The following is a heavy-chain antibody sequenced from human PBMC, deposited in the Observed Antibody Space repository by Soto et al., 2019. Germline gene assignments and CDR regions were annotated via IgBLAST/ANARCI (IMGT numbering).Heavy chain of an antibody. J-gene: IGHJ4*02. CDR2: ISWNSDSI. Sequence: EAQLVESGGGLVQPGRSLRLSCVGSGFIFDDFAIHWVRQAPGKGLEWVSGISWNSDSIGYADSVKGRFTISRDNAKNALYLQINILRVDDAAFYYCKKVGWVYDFSSGSVHFDLWGQGTPVTVSS. CDR3: KKVGWVYDFSSGSVHFDL. CDR1: GFIFDDFA. V-gene: IGHV3-9*01. D-gene: IGHD3-3*01.